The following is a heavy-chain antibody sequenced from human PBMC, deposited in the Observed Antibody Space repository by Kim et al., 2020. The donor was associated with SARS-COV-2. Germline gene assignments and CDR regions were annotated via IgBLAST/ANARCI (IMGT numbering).Heavy chain of an antibody. CDR1: GFTFDDYG. J-gene: IGHJ6*01. CDR2: INCDGGST. V-gene: IGHV3-20*01. Sequence: GGSLRLSCAASGFTFDDYGMSWVRQAPGKGLEWVSGINCDGGSTCYADSVKGRFTISRDNAKNSLYLQMNSLRAEDTALYHCARYFSGGRFACYYYHGMEVWGEEPRVTVFS. CDR3: ARYFSGGRFACYYYHGMEV. D-gene: IGHD2-15*01.